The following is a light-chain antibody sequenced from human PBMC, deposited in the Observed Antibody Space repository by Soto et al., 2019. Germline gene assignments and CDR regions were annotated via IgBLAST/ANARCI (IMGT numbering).Light chain of an antibody. CDR1: SSDVGGYNY. CDR2: EVS. CDR3: SSYAGTNNFPYV. Sequence: QSVLTQPPSASGSPGQSVTISCTGTSSDVGGYNYVSWYQQHPGKAPKLMIYEVSKRPSGVPDRFSGSKSGNTASLTVSGLQAEDEADSSCSSYAGTNNFPYVFGTGTKVTVL. V-gene: IGLV2-8*01. J-gene: IGLJ1*01.